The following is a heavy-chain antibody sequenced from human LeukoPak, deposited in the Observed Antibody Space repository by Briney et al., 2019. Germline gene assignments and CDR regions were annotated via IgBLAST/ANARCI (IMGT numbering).Heavy chain of an antibody. D-gene: IGHD5-24*01. CDR2: ISGSGDSK. CDR3: AKRMATTYYFDY. CDR1: GFTFGSYG. J-gene: IGHJ4*02. Sequence: SGGSLRLSCAASGFTFGSYGMHWVRQAPGKGLEWVSGISGSGDSKYYAESVKGRFTISRDNSKNTLYLQMNSLRAEDTAVYYCAKRMATTYYFDYWGQGTLVTVSS. V-gene: IGHV3-23*01.